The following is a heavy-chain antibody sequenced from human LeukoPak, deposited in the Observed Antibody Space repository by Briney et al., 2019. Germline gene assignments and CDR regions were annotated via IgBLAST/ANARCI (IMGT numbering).Heavy chain of an antibody. Sequence: ASVKVSCKTSRTTFSSYSISWVRQAPGQGLEWMGRIIPILGIANYAQKFQGRVTITADESTSTAYMELSSLRSEDTAVYYCAKWDMVRGLDYWGQGTLVTVSS. CDR1: RTTFSSYS. V-gene: IGHV1-69*02. CDR2: IIPILGIA. J-gene: IGHJ4*02. D-gene: IGHD3-10*01. CDR3: AKWDMVRGLDY.